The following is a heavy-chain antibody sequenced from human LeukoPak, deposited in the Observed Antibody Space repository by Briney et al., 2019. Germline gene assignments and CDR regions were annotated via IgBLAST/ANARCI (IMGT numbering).Heavy chain of an antibody. CDR1: GYTFTSYA. Sequence: ASVKVSCKASGYTFTSYAMNWVRQAPGQGLEWMGWINTNTGNPTYAQGFTGRFVFSLDTSVSTAYLQISSLKAEDTAVYYCARPYNWNRLFDFQDYYYYMDVWGKGTTVTVSS. CDR3: ARPYNWNRLFDFQDYYYYMDV. CDR2: INTNTGNP. J-gene: IGHJ6*03. D-gene: IGHD1-20*01. V-gene: IGHV7-4-1*02.